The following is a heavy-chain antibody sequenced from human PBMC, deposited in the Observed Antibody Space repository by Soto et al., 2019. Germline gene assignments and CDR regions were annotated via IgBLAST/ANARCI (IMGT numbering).Heavy chain of an antibody. CDR3: AIGRYSNTWYYAFDY. D-gene: IGHD2-2*01. CDR2: ISGHNGNT. J-gene: IGHJ4*02. Sequence: GASVKVSCKASGYTFTNYGITWVRQAPGQGLEWVGWISGHNGNTNYAQKLQDRVTMTTDTSTSTAYMELRGLRSDDTAVYYCAIGRYSNTWYYAFDYWGQGNLVTVSS. V-gene: IGHV1-18*01. CDR1: GYTFTNYG.